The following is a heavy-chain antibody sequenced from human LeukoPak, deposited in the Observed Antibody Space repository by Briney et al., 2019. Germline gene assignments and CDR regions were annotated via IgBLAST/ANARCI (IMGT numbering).Heavy chain of an antibody. Sequence: SETLSLTCAVYGGSLNDYLWSWIRQPPGQGLEWIGEVGHSGTTNYNPSLKSRATISVDTSKNQFSLKLTSVTAADTAVYYCARELISSRAAFDTWGQGTVVTVSS. CDR3: ARELISSRAAFDT. CDR2: VGHSGTT. D-gene: IGHD3-10*01. J-gene: IGHJ3*02. V-gene: IGHV4-34*01. CDR1: GGSLNDYL.